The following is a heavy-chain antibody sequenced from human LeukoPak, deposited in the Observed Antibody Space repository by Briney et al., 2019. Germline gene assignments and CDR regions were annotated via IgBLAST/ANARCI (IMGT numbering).Heavy chain of an antibody. D-gene: IGHD4-11*01. Sequence: GGSLRLSCEASEFTFSRYSMNWVRQAPGKGLEWVSSISSSSSYIYYADSVKGRFTISRDNAKNSLYLQMSSLRAEDTAVYYCARDPPTDYNSFDYWGQGTLVTVSS. CDR1: EFTFSRYS. J-gene: IGHJ4*02. CDR2: ISSSSSYI. CDR3: ARDPPTDYNSFDY. V-gene: IGHV3-21*01.